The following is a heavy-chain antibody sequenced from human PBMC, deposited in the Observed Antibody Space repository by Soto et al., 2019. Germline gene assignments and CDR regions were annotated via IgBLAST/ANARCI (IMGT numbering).Heavy chain of an antibody. CDR1: GYGFTTYG. J-gene: IGHJ4*02. V-gene: IGHV1-18*01. CDR3: ARGMYADY. Sequence: QIHLVQSGAEVKKPGASVKVSCKGSGYGFTTYGITWVRQAPGQGLEWMAWISAHNGNTNYAQKLQGRGTVTRDTATRTAYMELRSLRSDDTAVYYCARGMYADYWGQGALFTVS. D-gene: IGHD2-8*01. CDR2: ISAHNGNT.